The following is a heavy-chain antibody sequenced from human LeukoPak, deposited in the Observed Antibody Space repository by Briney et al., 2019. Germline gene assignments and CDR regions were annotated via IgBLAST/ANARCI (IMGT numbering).Heavy chain of an antibody. V-gene: IGHV3-48*01. J-gene: IGHJ4*02. CDR2: ISSSSSTI. CDR3: AKTLWGPRSCPDY. D-gene: IGHD3-16*01. CDR1: GFTFSSYS. Sequence: GGSLRLSCAASGFTFSSYSMNWVRQAPGKGLEWVSYISSSSSTIYYADSVKGRFTISRDNAKNSLYLQINSLRAEDTAVYYCAKTLWGPRSCPDYWGQGTLVAVSS.